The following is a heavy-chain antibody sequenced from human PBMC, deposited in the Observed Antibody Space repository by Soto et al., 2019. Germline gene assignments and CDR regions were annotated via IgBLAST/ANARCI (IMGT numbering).Heavy chain of an antibody. Sequence: GGSLRLSCATSGFTFTRSGMHWVRQAPGKGLDWVAVISSDGGDKYYGDSVRGRFSISRDNSKNTLYLEMKSLRFEDTAVYYCARDGDIQGGPPPKNYAMDVWGQGTTVTV. CDR1: GFTFTRSG. CDR3: ARDGDIQGGPPPKNYAMDV. CDR2: ISSDGGDK. V-gene: IGHV3-30*03. D-gene: IGHD5-12*01. J-gene: IGHJ6*02.